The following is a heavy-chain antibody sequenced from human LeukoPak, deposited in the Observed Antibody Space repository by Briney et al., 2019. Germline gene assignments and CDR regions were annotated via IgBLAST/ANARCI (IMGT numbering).Heavy chain of an antibody. Sequence: TSETLSLTCAVSGGSISSSNWWSWVRQPPGKGLEWIGEIYHSGSSNYNPSLKSRVTISVDKSKNQFSLKLSSVTAADTAVYYCARDRGSGYFWFDPWGQGTLVTVSS. CDR3: ARDRGSGYFWFDP. D-gene: IGHD5-12*01. CDR1: GGSISSSNW. CDR2: IYHSGSS. V-gene: IGHV4-4*02. J-gene: IGHJ5*02.